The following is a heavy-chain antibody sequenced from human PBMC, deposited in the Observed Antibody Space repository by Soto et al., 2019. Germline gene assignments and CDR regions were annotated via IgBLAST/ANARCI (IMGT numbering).Heavy chain of an antibody. CDR1: GYTFTSYA. CDR3: ATAQKQQLVHRYFQH. J-gene: IGHJ1*01. Sequence: QVQLVQSGAEEKKPGASVKVSCKASGYTFTSYAMHWVRQAPGQRLEWMGWINAGNGNTKYSQKFQGRVTITRDTSASTAYMELSSLRSEDTAVYYCATAQKQQLVHRYFQHWGQGTLVTVSS. V-gene: IGHV1-3*05. CDR2: INAGNGNT. D-gene: IGHD6-13*01.